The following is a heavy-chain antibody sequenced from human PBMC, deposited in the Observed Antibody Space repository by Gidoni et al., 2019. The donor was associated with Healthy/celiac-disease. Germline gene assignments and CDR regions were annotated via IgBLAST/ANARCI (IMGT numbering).Heavy chain of an antibody. D-gene: IGHD6-19*01. CDR3: ARGRRMGIAVAGTRYFDY. CDR2: INHSGST. CDR1: GGSFSGYY. J-gene: IGHJ4*02. V-gene: IGHV4-34*01. Sequence: QVQLQPWGAGLLKPSETLSLTCAVYGGSFSGYYWSWIRQPPGKGLEWIGEINHSGSTNYNPSLKRRVTRSVDTSKTQFSLKLSSVTAADTAVYYCARGRRMGIAVAGTRYFDYWGQGTLVTVSS.